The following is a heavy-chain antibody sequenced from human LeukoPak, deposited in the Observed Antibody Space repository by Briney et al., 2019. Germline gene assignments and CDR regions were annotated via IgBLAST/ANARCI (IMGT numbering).Heavy chain of an antibody. CDR3: ARGGSYLSAFDI. V-gene: IGHV3-30*03. CDR2: ISYDGNNK. D-gene: IGHD1-26*01. CDR1: GFTFSTYA. Sequence: PGGSLRLSCAASGFTFSTYAMHWVRQAPGKGLEWVALISYDGNNKYYADSVKGRFTISRDNSENTLYLQMNSLRAEDTAVYYCARGGSYLSAFDIWGQGTMVTVSS. J-gene: IGHJ3*02.